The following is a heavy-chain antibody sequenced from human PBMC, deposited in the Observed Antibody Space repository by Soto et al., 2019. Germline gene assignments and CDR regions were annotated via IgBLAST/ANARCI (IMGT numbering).Heavy chain of an antibody. J-gene: IGHJ5*02. CDR1: GGSISSYY. D-gene: IGHD5-12*01. CDR3: ARVSGYSGYDGTTNWFDP. Sequence: PSETLSLTCTVSGGSISSYYWSWIRQPPGKGLEWIGYIYYSGSTNYNPSLKSRVTISVDTSTNQFSLKLSSVTAADTAVYYCARVSGYSGYDGTTNWFDPWGQGTLVTVSS. V-gene: IGHV4-59*01. CDR2: IYYSGST.